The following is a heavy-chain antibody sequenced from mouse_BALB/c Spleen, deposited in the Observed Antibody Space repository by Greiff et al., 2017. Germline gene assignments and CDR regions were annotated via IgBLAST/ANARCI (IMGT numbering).Heavy chain of an antibody. CDR3: ARGIYDGYPAWFAY. CDR2: IYPGDGYT. Sequence: QVQLQQSGAELVRPGSSVKISCKASGYAFSSYWMNWVKQRPGQGLEWIGQIYPGDGYTNYNGKFKGKATLTADKSSSTAYMQLSSLTSEDSAVYFCARGIYDGYPAWFAYWGQGTLVTVSA. V-gene: IGHV1-80*01. D-gene: IGHD2-3*01. J-gene: IGHJ3*01. CDR1: GYAFSSYW.